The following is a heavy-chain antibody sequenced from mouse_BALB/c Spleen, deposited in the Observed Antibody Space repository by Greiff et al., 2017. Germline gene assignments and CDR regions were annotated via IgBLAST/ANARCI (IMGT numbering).Heavy chain of an antibody. CDR1: GFTFSSFG. V-gene: IGHV5-17*02. CDR2: ISSGSSTI. J-gene: IGHJ4*01. D-gene: IGHD2-3*01. CDR3: ARHEDGYYYAMDY. Sequence: VESGGGLVQPGGSRKLSCAASGFTFSSFGMHWVRQAPEKGLEWVAYISSGSSTIYYADTVKGRFTISRDNPKNTLFLQMTSLRSEDTAMYYCARHEDGYYYAMDYWGQGTSVTVSS.